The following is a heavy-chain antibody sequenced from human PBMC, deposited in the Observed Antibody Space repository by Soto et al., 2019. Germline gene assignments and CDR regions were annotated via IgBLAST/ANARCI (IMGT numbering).Heavy chain of an antibody. CDR3: ARDEQWLVGRAFQH. V-gene: IGHV4-34*01. J-gene: IGHJ1*01. CDR1: GGSFSGYY. Sequence: SETLSRTCAVYGGSFSGYYWSWIRQPPGKGLEWIGEINHSGSTNYNPSLKSRVTISVDTSKNQFSLKLSSVTAADTAVYYCARDEQWLVGRAFQHWGQGTLVTVSS. CDR2: INHSGST. D-gene: IGHD6-19*01.